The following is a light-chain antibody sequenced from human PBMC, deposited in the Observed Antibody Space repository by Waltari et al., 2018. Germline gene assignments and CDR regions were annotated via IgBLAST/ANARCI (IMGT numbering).Light chain of an antibody. CDR2: GAS. V-gene: IGKV3-20*01. Sequence: EIVVTQSPGALSLFPGERATLSCRASQTVAHPYLAWFQQRPGQAPRLLIYGASNRAAGIPDRFSGSGSGTDFTLTISRLEPEDFAVYYCQQYADPPYTVGPGTKVDFK. CDR1: QTVAHPY. CDR3: QQYADPPYT. J-gene: IGKJ3*01.